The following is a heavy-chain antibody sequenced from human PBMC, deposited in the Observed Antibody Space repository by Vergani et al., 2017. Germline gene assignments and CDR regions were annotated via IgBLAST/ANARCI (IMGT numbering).Heavy chain of an antibody. CDR3: AKDISRRIAAPDY. V-gene: IGHV3-9*02. Sequence: EVQLVESGGGLVQPGRSLRLSCAASGFPSDDYAMHWVRQAPGKGLEWVSGISWNSGSIGYADSVKGRFTISRDNAKKSLYLQMNRLRAEDTAWYYCAKDISRRIAAPDYWGQGTLVTVSS. CDR1: GFPSDDYA. D-gene: IGHD6-13*01. J-gene: IGHJ4*02. CDR2: ISWNSGSI.